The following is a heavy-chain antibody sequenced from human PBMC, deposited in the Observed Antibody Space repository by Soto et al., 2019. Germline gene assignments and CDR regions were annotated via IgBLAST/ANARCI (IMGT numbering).Heavy chain of an antibody. J-gene: IGHJ6*02. V-gene: IGHV1-69*13. D-gene: IGHD3-10*01. CDR1: GGTFSSYA. CDR3: ASRITMVRGVISGYYGMDV. Sequence: ASVKVSCKTSGGTFSSYAISWVRQAPGQGLEWMGGIIPIFGTANYAQKFQGRVTITADESTSTAYMELSSLRSEDTAVYYCASRITMVRGVISGYYGMDVWGQGTTVTVSS. CDR2: IIPIFGTA.